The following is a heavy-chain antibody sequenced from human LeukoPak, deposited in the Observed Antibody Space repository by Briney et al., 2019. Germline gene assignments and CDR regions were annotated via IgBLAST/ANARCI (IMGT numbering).Heavy chain of an antibody. CDR2: IYYSGST. CDR3: ASVPHITMVRGVTNRYYYYYGMDV. J-gene: IGHJ6*02. CDR1: GGSISSYY. Sequence: KPSETLSLTCTVPGGSISSYYWSWIRQPPGRGLEWIGYIYYSGSTNYNPSLKSRVTISVDTSKNQFSLKLSSVTAADTAVYYCASVPHITMVRGVTNRYYYYYGMDVWGQGTTVTVSS. D-gene: IGHD3-10*01. V-gene: IGHV4-59*08.